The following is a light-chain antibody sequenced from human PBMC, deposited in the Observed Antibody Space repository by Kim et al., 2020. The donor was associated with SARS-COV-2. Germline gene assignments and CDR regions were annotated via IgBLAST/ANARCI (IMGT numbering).Light chain of an antibody. Sequence: GQRLTISCSGSSSNIEPNDVSWYQQLPGTAPKLLIYRDDQRPSGVPDRFSGSKSGTSASLAISGLRSEDEADYYCSVWDDSLSGWVFGGGTKLTVL. CDR3: SVWDDSLSGWV. V-gene: IGLV1-47*01. CDR2: RDD. CDR1: SSNIEPND. J-gene: IGLJ3*02.